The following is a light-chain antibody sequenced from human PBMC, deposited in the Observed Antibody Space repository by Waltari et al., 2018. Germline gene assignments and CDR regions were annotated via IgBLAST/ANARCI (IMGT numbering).Light chain of an antibody. CDR1: SSDGGGYNY. Sequence: SALTQPPSASGSPGQSVTIPCTGTSSDGGGYNYVSWYQQHPGKAPKLMIYEVSKRPSGVPDRFSGSKSGNTASLTVSGLQAEDEADYYCSSYAGINNWVFGGGTKLTVL. CDR3: SSYAGINNWV. J-gene: IGLJ3*02. V-gene: IGLV2-8*01. CDR2: EVS.